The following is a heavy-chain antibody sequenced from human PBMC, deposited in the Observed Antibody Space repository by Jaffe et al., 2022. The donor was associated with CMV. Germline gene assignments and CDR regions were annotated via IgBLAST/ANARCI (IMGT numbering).Heavy chain of an antibody. CDR2: IWYDGSNK. Sequence: QVQLVESGGGVVQPGRSLRLSCAASGFTFSSYGMHWVRQAPGKGLEWVAVIWYDGSNKYYADSVKGRFTISRDNSKNTLYLQMNSLRAEDTAVYYCARSVTTVVGIDYWGQGTLVTVSS. J-gene: IGHJ4*02. CDR1: GFTFSSYG. CDR3: ARSVTTVVGIDY. D-gene: IGHD4-17*01. V-gene: IGHV3-33*08.